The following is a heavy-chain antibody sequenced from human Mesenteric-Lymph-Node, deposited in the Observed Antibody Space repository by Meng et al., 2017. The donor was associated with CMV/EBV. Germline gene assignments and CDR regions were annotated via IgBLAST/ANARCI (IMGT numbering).Heavy chain of an antibody. CDR3: AGDSKYQLHARGMDV. D-gene: IGHD2-2*01. V-gene: IGHV4-59*01. Sequence: GSLRLSCTVSGGSMSTYYWSWIRQPPGKGLEWIGYIYYSGSTDYNPSLKSRVTISRDTSKNQFFLKVSSVTAADTAVYYCAGDSKYQLHARGMDVWGQGTTVTVSS. CDR1: GGSMSTYY. J-gene: IGHJ6*02. CDR2: IYYSGST.